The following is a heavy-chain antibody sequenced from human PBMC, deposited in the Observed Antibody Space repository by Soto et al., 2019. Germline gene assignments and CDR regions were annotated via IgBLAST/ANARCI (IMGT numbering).Heavy chain of an antibody. D-gene: IGHD1-20*01. CDR1: GFTFSSYA. V-gene: IGHV3-30-3*01. CDR3: ATSITPNGEYFQH. Sequence: QVQLVESGGSVVQPGRSLRLSCAASGFTFSSYAMHWVRQAPGKGLQWVAVISYDGDNKYYADSVRGRFTISRDNSKNMLFLQMNSLRAEDTAVFYCATSITPNGEYFQHWGQDTLVTVSS. CDR2: ISYDGDNK. J-gene: IGHJ1*01.